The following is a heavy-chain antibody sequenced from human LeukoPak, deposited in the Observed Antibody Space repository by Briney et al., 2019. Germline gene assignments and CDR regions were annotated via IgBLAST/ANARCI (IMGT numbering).Heavy chain of an antibody. Sequence: PSETLSLTCTVSGGSISSSSYYWGWIRQPPGKGLQWIGTIYYSGSTYYNPSLKSRVTLSVDTSKNQFSLKLGSVTAADTAVYYCAREMLAQSSGWLEDAFDIWGQGTMVTVSS. D-gene: IGHD6-19*01. CDR2: IYYSGST. V-gene: IGHV4-39*02. CDR3: AREMLAQSSGWLEDAFDI. J-gene: IGHJ3*02. CDR1: GGSISSSSYY.